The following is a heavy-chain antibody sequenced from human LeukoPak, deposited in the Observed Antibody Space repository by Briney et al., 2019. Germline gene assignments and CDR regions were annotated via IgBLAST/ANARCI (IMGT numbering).Heavy chain of an antibody. CDR3: ARHINYYYYYMDV. D-gene: IGHD3-10*01. V-gene: IGHV4-39*01. CDR1: GGSISSTSYY. CDR2: IYYSGSM. J-gene: IGHJ6*03. Sequence: KPSETLSLTCTVSGGSISSTSYYWGWIRQPPGKGPEWIGSIYYSGSMYYNPSPKSRVIISVDTSKRQFPLKLSSVTAADTAVYYCARHINYYYYYMDVWGKGTTVTVSS.